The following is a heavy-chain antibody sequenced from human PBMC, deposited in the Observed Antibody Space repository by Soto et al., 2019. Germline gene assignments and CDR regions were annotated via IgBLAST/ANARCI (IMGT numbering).Heavy chain of an antibody. J-gene: IGHJ6*02. Sequence: GASVKVSCKASGYTFTSYDINWVRQATGQGLEWMGWMNPNSGNTGYAQKFQGRVTMTRNTSISTAYMELSSLRSEDTAVYYCARGLGLYSSGWYASHYYYGMDVWGQGTTVTVSS. CDR2: MNPNSGNT. V-gene: IGHV1-8*01. D-gene: IGHD6-19*01. CDR3: ARGLGLYSSGWYASHYYYGMDV. CDR1: GYTFTSYD.